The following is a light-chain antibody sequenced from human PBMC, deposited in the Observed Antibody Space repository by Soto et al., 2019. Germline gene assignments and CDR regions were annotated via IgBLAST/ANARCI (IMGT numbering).Light chain of an antibody. J-gene: IGKJ1*01. V-gene: IGKV1-39*01. Sequence: DIQMTQSPSSLSVSVGDRVTITCRASQSISSYLNWYQQKPGKAPKLLIYAASSLQSGVPSRFSGSGSGTDFTLTISSLQPEYFATYYCQQSYSPPPDLVAFGQGTKVDIK. CDR1: QSISSY. CDR2: AAS. CDR3: QQSYSPPPDLVA.